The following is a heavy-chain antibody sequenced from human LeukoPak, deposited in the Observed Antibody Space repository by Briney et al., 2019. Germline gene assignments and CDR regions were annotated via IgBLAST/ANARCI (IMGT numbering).Heavy chain of an antibody. Sequence: SETLSLTCTVSGYSISSGYYWGWIRQPPGKGLEWIGSIYHSGSTYYNPSLKSRVTISVDTSKNQFSLKLGSVTAADTAVYYCAGSSFAAVDYWGQGTLVTVSS. J-gene: IGHJ4*02. CDR1: GYSISSGYY. D-gene: IGHD3-16*01. V-gene: IGHV4-38-2*02. CDR2: IYHSGST. CDR3: AGSSFAAVDY.